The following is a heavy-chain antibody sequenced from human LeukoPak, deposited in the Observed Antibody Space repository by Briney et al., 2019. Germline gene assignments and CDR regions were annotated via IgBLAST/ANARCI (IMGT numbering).Heavy chain of an antibody. CDR3: AKVWSHIAVAGQDY. D-gene: IGHD6-19*01. CDR2: ISGSGGST. CDR1: GFTFSSYA. J-gene: IGHJ4*02. V-gene: IGHV3-23*01. Sequence: GGSLRLSCAASGFTFSSYAMSWVRQAPGQGLEWVSAISGSGGSTYYAASVKGRFTISRDNSKNTLYLQMNSLRAEDTAVYYCAKVWSHIAVAGQDYWGQGTLVTVSS.